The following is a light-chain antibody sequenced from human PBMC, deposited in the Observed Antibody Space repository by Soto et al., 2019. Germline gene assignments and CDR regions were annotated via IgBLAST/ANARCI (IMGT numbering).Light chain of an antibody. CDR1: QSVTTR. J-gene: IGKJ1*01. Sequence: EIVLTQSPATLSLSPGEGATLSCRASQSVTTRLAWYQQKPGQAPRLLIYAASTRAPGIPARFSGSGSATDFTLTISSLEPEDCAIYYCQQYNSYSRTFGQGTKVEIK. CDR3: QQYNSYSRT. V-gene: IGKV3-11*01. CDR2: AAS.